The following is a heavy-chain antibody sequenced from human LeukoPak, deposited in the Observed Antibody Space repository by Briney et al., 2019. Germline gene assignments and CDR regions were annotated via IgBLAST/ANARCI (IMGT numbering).Heavy chain of an antibody. V-gene: IGHV1-3*01. CDR1: GYRFTSYS. J-gene: IGHJ6*02. CDR3: SRKYSSSSPYYYYGMDV. CDR2: VDAGSDNR. D-gene: IGHD6-6*01. Sequence: GASVKVSCKASGYRFTSYSTHWVRQAPGQRREWMGRVDAGSDNRKYSQKFQGRVTITSDTSASTAYMELSSLRSEDTAVYYCSRKYSSSSPYYYYGMDVWGQGTTVTVSS.